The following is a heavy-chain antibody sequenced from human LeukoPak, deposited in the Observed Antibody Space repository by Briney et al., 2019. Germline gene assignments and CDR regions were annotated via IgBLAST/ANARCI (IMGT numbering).Heavy chain of an antibody. Sequence: PGGSLRLSCAASGFTFRSYAMHWVRQAPGKGLEDVSAISSDGRITYYANSVKGRFTISRDNSKNTLYLQMGSLRAEDMAVYYCARVSGWYWFDNWGQGTLVTVSS. CDR2: ISSDGRIT. V-gene: IGHV3-64*01. D-gene: IGHD6-19*01. CDR3: ARVSGWYWFDN. J-gene: IGHJ4*02. CDR1: GFTFRSYA.